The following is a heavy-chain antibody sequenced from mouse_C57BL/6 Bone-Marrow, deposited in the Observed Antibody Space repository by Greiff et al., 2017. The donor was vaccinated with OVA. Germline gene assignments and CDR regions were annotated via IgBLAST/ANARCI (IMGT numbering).Heavy chain of an antibody. J-gene: IGHJ4*01. CDR2: ISYSGST. CDR3: ARGEMRAMDY. Sequence: EVKLQESGPGLAKPSQTLSLTCSVTGYSITSDYWNWLRKFQGNKLEYMGNISYSGSTYYNPSLKSRISITRDTSKNQYYRQLNSVTTEDTATYYCARGEMRAMDYWGQGTSVTVSS. V-gene: IGHV3-8*01. CDR1: GYSITSDY.